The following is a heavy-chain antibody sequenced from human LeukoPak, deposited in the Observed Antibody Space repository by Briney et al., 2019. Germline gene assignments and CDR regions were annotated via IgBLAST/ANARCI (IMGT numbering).Heavy chain of an antibody. V-gene: IGHV4-59*01. D-gene: IGHD6-13*01. J-gene: IGHJ6*02. Sequence: SETLSLTCTVSGGSISSYYWSWIRQPPGKGLEWIGYIYYSGSTNYNPSLKSRVTISVDTSKNQFSLKLSSVTAADTAVYYCARDSAAGIPYYYYGMDVWGQGTTVTVSS. CDR1: GGSISSYY. CDR2: IYYSGST. CDR3: ARDSAAGIPYYYYGMDV.